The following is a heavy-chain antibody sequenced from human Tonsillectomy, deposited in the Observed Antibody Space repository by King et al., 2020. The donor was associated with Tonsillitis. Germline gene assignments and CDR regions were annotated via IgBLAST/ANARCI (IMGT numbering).Heavy chain of an antibody. V-gene: IGHV1-69*09. J-gene: IGHJ4*02. CDR1: GGTFSSYA. Sequence: QTQLVQSGAEVKKPGSSVKVSCKASGGTFSSYAISWVRQAPGQGLEWMGRIIPILGIANYAQKFQGRVTITADKSTSTAYMELSSLRSEDTAVYYCARAGPSDLQLWGPEDYWGQGTLVTVSS. CDR3: ARAGPSDLQLWGPEDY. D-gene: IGHD5-18*01. CDR2: IIPILGIA.